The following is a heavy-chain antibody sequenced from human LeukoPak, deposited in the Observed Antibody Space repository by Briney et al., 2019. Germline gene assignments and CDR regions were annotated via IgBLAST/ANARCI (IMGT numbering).Heavy chain of an antibody. Sequence: KPSETLSLTCTVSGGSIGSGGYYWSWIRQPPGKGLEWIGYIYYSGSTNYNPSLKSRVTISVDTSKNQFSLKLSSVTAADTAVYYCARHSPQWLDFDYWGQGTLVTVSS. J-gene: IGHJ4*02. CDR2: IYYSGST. CDR3: ARHSPQWLDFDY. D-gene: IGHD6-19*01. CDR1: GGSIGSGGYY. V-gene: IGHV4-61*08.